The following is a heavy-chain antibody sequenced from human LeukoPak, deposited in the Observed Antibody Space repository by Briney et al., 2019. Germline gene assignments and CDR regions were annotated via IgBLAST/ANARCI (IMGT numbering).Heavy chain of an antibody. V-gene: IGHV3-66*01. CDR1: GFTVSSNY. Sequence: GGSLRLSCAASGFTVSSNYMSWVRQAPGKGLEWVSVIYSGGSTYYADSVKGRFTISRDNSKNTLYLQMNGLRAEDTAVYYCARDPYGSGSYRVDMDVWGKGTTVTISS. J-gene: IGHJ6*03. D-gene: IGHD3-10*01. CDR3: ARDPYGSGSYRVDMDV. CDR2: IYSGGST.